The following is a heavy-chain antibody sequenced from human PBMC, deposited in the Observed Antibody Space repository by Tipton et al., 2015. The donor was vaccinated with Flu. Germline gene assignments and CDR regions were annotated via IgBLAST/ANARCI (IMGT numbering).Heavy chain of an antibody. CDR3: AKVIPELVAGLDY. CDR2: ISGDGGST. Sequence: SLRLSCAASGFTLRSYGMSWVRQAPGKGLEWVSAISGDGGSTYYADSVKGRFTISRDNSKNTLVLQMNSLRAEDTAVYYCAKVIPELVAGLDYWGQGTLVTVSS. D-gene: IGHD6-19*01. J-gene: IGHJ4*02. CDR1: GFTLRSYG. V-gene: IGHV3-23*01.